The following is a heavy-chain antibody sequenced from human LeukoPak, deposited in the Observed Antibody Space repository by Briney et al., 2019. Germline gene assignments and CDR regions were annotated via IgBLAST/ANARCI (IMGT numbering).Heavy chain of an antibody. Sequence: GGSLRLSCTASGFIFRDYVMSWVRQAPGKGPEWVAAIWRTGDWTHYVDSVKGRFTISRDNSKNTLSLQMHSLRAEDTAVYYCARTFYNSGTGVPIYYWGQGTLVTVSS. CDR3: ARTFYNSGTGVPIYY. J-gene: IGHJ4*02. V-gene: IGHV3-23*05. D-gene: IGHD6-19*01. CDR2: IWRTGDWT. CDR1: GFIFRDYV.